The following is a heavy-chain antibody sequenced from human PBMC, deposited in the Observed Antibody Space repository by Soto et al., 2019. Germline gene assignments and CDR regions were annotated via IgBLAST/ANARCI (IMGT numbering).Heavy chain of an antibody. CDR2: IKSKTDGGTT. Sequence: PGGSLRLSCAASGFTFSNAWMSWVRQAPGKGLEWVGRIKSKTDGGTTDYAAPVKGRFTISRDDSKNTQYLQMNSLKTEDTAVYYCTTVYNGGDRYDYVWGSYRLWGQGTLVTVSS. J-gene: IGHJ4*02. CDR1: GFTFSNAW. CDR3: TTVYNGGDRYDYVWGSYRL. V-gene: IGHV3-15*01. D-gene: IGHD3-16*02.